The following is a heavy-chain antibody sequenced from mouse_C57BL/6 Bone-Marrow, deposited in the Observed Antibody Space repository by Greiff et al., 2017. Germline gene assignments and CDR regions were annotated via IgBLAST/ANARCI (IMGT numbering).Heavy chain of an antibody. V-gene: IGHV1-9*01. CDR3: ARDYYSYYY. J-gene: IGHJ2*01. D-gene: IGHD1-1*01. CDR2: ILPGSGNT. CDR1: GYTFTGYW. Sequence: QVQLKESGAELMKPGASVKLSCKATGYTFTGYWIEWVKQRPGHGLEWIGEILPGSGNTNYNQKFTGKATFTVDTSSNTAYMQLSSLTTEDSAIYYCARDYYSYYYWGQGTTLTVTS.